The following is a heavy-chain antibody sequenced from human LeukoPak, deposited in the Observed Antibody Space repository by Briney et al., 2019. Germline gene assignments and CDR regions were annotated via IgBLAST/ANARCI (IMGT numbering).Heavy chain of an antibody. J-gene: IGHJ6*03. CDR1: GFAFSSNA. V-gene: IGHV3-23*01. CDR3: AKVAYGDYYYMDV. Sequence: GGSLRLSCAASGFAFSSNAMSWVRQAPGKGLEWVSTLSGSGTSTYFADSVKGRFTISRDISKNTLYLQMNSLRVADTAVYYCAKVAYGDYYYMDVWGKGTTVTVS. CDR2: LSGSGTST. D-gene: IGHD4-17*01.